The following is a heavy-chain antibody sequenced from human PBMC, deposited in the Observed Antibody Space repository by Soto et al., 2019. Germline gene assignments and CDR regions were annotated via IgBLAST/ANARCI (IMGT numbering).Heavy chain of an antibody. CDR2: LVPVFGTA. J-gene: IGHJ4*02. CDR3: ARSPGVFDY. D-gene: IGHD3-10*01. Sequence: QVQLVQSGAEVKKPGSSVKVSCKASGGTFTGLPTSWWQQPPGQGLEGMGGLVPVFGTANYAQKFQGRVTITADTSTSTSYMELGSLRSEDMAVYYCARSPGVFDYWGQGTLVTVSS. CDR1: GGTFTGLP. V-gene: IGHV1-69*06.